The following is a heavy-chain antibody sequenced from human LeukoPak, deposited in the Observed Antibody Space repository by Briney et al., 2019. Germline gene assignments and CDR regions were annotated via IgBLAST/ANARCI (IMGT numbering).Heavy chain of an antibody. J-gene: IGHJ4*02. CDR2: ISYDGSHN. V-gene: IGHV3-30*18. D-gene: IGHD6-13*01. CDR3: AKKGAVGVAAAAFDC. Sequence: GGPLRLSCAASGFTFSSYGMHWLRQAPGKGLEWVAFISYDGSHNYYADSVKRRFTISRDSSKNTLYLQMNSLRAEDTAVYYCAKKGAVGVAAAAFDCWGQGTLVTVSS. CDR1: GFTFSSYG.